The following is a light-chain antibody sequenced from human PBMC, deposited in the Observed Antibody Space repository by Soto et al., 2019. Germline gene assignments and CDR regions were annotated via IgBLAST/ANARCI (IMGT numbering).Light chain of an antibody. V-gene: IGKV3-20*01. CDR3: QQYGSLSWA. CDR1: QSVGSDF. Sequence: EIVLTQSPGTLSLSPGERATLSCRASQSVGSDFLAWYQQRPGQPTRILIFGASGRATGIPDRFSGSGSGTDFTLTISRLEPEEFAVYYCQQYGSLSWAFGQGTKVDI. CDR2: GAS. J-gene: IGKJ1*01.